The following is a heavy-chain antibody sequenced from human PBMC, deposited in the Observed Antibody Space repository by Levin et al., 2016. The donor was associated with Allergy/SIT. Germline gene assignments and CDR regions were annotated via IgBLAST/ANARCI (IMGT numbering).Heavy chain of an antibody. CDR3: TSLPHDYGDYNFDY. Sequence: GGSLRLSCAASGFTFSGSAMHWVRQASGKGLEWVGRIRSKANSYATAYAASVKGRFTISRDDSKNTAYLQMNSLKTEDTAVYYCTSLPHDYGDYNFDYWGQGTLVTVSS. CDR2: IRSKANSYAT. V-gene: IGHV3-73*01. D-gene: IGHD4-17*01. CDR1: GFTFSGSA. J-gene: IGHJ4*02.